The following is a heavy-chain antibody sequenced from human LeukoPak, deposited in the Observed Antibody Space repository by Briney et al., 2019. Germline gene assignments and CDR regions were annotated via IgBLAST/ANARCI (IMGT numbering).Heavy chain of an antibody. CDR3: AKDQNYYASGSYYNN. D-gene: IGHD3-10*01. J-gene: IGHJ4*02. CDR2: ISGSGGST. Sequence: GGSLRLSCAASGFTFGSYAMSWVRQAPGKGLECVSTISGSGGSTYYTDSVKGRFTISRDNSKNMLFLQMNSLRAEDTAVYYCAKDQNYYASGSYYNNWGQGTLVTVSS. CDR1: GFTFGSYA. V-gene: IGHV3-23*01.